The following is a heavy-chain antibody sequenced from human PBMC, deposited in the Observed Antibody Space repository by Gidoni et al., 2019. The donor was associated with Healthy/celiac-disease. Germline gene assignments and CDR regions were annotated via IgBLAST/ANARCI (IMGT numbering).Heavy chain of an antibody. J-gene: IGHJ4*02. CDR1: GFTFSNAW. V-gene: IGHV3-15*01. Sequence: EVQLVESGGGLVKPGGSLRLSCAASGFTFSNAWMSWLRQAPGKGLEWVGRMKSKTDGGTTDYAAPVKCRFTISRDDSKNTLYLQMNSLKTEDTAVYYCTTDLNFENVQGYCSGGSCYSTFVDYWGQGTLVTVSS. D-gene: IGHD2-15*01. CDR2: MKSKTDGGTT. CDR3: TTDLNFENVQGYCSGGSCYSTFVDY.